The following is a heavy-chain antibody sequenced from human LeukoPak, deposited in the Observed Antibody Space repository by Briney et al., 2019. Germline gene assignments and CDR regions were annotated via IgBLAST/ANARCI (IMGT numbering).Heavy chain of an antibody. V-gene: IGHV3-7*03. J-gene: IGHJ4*02. D-gene: IGHD6-19*01. CDR2: IKQDGSEK. CDR1: GFTFRNYR. Sequence: GGSLRLSCAASGFTFRNYRMTWVRQAPGKGLEWVANIKQDGSEKNYVDSVKGRFSISRDNAKNSLYLQMNSLRAEDTAVYYCARHSNGWSEGTYWGQGTLVTVTS. CDR3: ARHSNGWSEGTY.